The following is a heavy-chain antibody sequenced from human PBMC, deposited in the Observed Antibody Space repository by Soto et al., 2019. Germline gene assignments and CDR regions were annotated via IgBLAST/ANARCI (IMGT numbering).Heavy chain of an antibody. CDR3: ARTHYYDRRGTDY. J-gene: IGHJ4*02. Sequence: LSHTGTVPGASISCRDTYWSWIRQPPGKGLEWIVYIYYSGSTYYNPSLKSRVTISLDTSKNQFSLNLSSVTAADTAVYYCARTHYYDRRGTDYWGQGSLVLVSS. V-gene: IGHV4-30-4*01. CDR1: GASISCRDTY. D-gene: IGHD3-22*01. CDR2: IYYSGST.